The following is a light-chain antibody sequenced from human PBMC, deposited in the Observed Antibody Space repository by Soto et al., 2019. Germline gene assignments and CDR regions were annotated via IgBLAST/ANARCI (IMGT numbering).Light chain of an antibody. CDR2: GAS. CDR3: LQYGGSPRT. V-gene: IGKV3-20*01. CDR1: QSVSNNY. Sequence: EIVLTQSPGTLSLSPGERATLSCRASQSVSNNYLAWYQQRPGQAPRLLIYGASSRATGIPDRFSGSGSGTDCPLTISRLEPEDFAVYYCLQYGGSPRTFGQGTKVEIK. J-gene: IGKJ1*01.